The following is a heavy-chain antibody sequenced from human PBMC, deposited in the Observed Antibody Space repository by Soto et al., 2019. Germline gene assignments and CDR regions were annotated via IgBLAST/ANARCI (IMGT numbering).Heavy chain of an antibody. Sequence: QVLLVQSGPEVKKPGSSVKVSCKASGGTFNNYAINWLRQAPGKGLEWMGGIIPTFGTGNHAKKFQGRVTITADQTTTTAYIELNSLGTEDTTKYYCESVDGGLVRRGRSYPYEINVWGQGTTVIGST. CDR3: ESVDGGLVRRGRSYPYEINV. CDR2: IIPTFGTG. J-gene: IGHJ6*01. D-gene: IGHD3-10*01. V-gene: IGHV1-69*01. CDR1: GGTFNNYA.